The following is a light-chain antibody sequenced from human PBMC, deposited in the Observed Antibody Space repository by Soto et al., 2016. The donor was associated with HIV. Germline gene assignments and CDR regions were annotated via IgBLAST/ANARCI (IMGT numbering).Light chain of an antibody. V-gene: IGLV3-21*01. J-gene: IGLJ2*01. CDR3: QAWDTNTGV. CDR2: QDT. Sequence: SYVLTQPPSVSVAPGKTASITCGGNNIGSKSVHWYQQKPGQSPALLIYQDTIRPSGIPERFSGSISGNTATLTISGTQAMDEADYYCQAWDTNTGVFGGGTELTVL. CDR1: NIGSKS.